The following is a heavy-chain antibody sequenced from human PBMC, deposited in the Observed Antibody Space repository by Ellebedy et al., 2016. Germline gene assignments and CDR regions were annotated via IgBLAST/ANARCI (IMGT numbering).Heavy chain of an antibody. CDR3: AKDWRWNANNFGMNV. CDR2: ISHDGRVK. Sequence: GGSLRLXCVGSGFSFKNFGMHWVRQAPGKGLEWVALISHDGRVKDYGDSVKGRFIISRDNSMNTLFLQMNNLRPDDTALYFCAKDWRWNANNFGMNVWGQGAAVTVFS. J-gene: IGHJ6*02. D-gene: IGHD1/OR15-1a*01. CDR1: GFSFKNFG. V-gene: IGHV3-30*18.